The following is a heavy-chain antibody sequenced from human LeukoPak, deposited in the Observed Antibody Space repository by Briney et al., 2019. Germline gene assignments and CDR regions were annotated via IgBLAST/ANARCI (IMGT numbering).Heavy chain of an antibody. CDR3: ARGYGDYRPLDY. D-gene: IGHD4-17*01. CDR2: IYTSGST. CDR1: GGSISSGSYY. Sequence: SETLSLTCTVSGGSISSGSYYWSWIRQPAGKGLEWIGRIYTSGSTSYNPSLKSRVTISVDTSKNQFSLKLSSVTAADTAVYYCARGYGDYRPLDYWGQGTLVTVSS. J-gene: IGHJ4*02. V-gene: IGHV4-61*02.